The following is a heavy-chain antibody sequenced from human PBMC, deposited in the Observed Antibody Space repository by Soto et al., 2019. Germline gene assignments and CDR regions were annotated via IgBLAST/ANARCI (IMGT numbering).Heavy chain of an antibody. CDR1: GFNFGIYA. CDR3: AWVNPGNNLYYFNGLDV. Sequence: GGSLRLSCAASGFNFGIYAIHWVRQAPGKGLEWVALISYEGSNKYYADSVKGRFTISRDNSKSTLFLQMDILRLEDTGVYYCAWVNPGNNLYYFNGLDVWGQGTSVTVSS. D-gene: IGHD1-1*01. J-gene: IGHJ6*02. V-gene: IGHV3-30-3*01. CDR2: ISYEGSNK.